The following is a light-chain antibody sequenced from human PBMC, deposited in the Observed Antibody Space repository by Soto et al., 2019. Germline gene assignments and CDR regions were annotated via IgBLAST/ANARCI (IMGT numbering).Light chain of an antibody. J-gene: IGKJ1*01. CDR2: KAS. Sequence: DIQMTQSPSTLSASVGDRVTITCRASQSISSWLAWYQQKPGKAPKLLINKASSLESGVPSRFSGSGSGTDFTLTISRLEPEDFAVYYCQQYGSSPSWTFGQGTKVDIK. V-gene: IGKV1-5*03. CDR1: QSISSW. CDR3: QQYGSSPSWT.